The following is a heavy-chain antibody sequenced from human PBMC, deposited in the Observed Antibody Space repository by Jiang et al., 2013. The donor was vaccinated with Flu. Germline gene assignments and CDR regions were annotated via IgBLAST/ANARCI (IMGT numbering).Heavy chain of an antibody. D-gene: IGHD3-10*01. V-gene: IGHV1-3*01. CDR2: INAGNGNT. CDR1: GYTFTTYS. J-gene: IGHJ4*02. CDR3: ARDSLNPYGSRSQHLTY. Sequence: GAEVKKPGASVKVSCKASGYTFTTYSMHWVRQAPGQSLEWMGWINAGNGNTKYSQNFQDRVTITRDTSASTAYMELSSLTSEDTAVYYCARDSLNPYGSRSQHLTYWGQGTLVTVSS.